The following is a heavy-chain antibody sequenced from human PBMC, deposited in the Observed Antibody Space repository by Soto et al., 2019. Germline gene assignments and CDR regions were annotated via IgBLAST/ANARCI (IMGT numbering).Heavy chain of an antibody. CDR2: FDGEDGQT. CDR3: GIPGATGPIDY. Sequence: DSVKVSCKVSGYSFSEMSMHWVRQTPEKGLEWMGSFDGEDGQTMYAQKFQGRVTMTEDTSADTAYMELSSLRSDDTAVYYCGIPGATGPIDYWGQGSRVSVS. J-gene: IGHJ4*02. CDR1: GYSFSEMS. D-gene: IGHD3-10*01. V-gene: IGHV1-24*01.